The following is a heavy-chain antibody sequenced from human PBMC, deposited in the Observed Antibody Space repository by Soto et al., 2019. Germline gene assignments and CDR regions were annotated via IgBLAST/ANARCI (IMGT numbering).Heavy chain of an antibody. D-gene: IGHD1-26*01. J-gene: IGHJ5*02. CDR2: IWYDGSNK. Sequence: GGSLRLPCAASGFIFSNYGIHWVRQAPGKGLEWVALIWYDGSNKSYADSVKGRFIASRDNTNNTVYLQLNSLTADDTAVYYCARDGYSGSYFTPGFDPWGQGTLVTVSS. V-gene: IGHV3-33*01. CDR3: ARDGYSGSYFTPGFDP. CDR1: GFIFSNYG.